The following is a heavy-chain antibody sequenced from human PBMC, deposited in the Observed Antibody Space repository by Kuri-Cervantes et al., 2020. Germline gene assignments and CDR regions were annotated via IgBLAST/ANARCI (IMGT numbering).Heavy chain of an antibody. J-gene: IGHJ4*02. CDR1: GFTFSSYD. Sequence: GGSLRLSCAASGFTFSSYDMHWVRQATGKGLEWVSAIGTAGDTYYPGSVKGRFTISRDNSKNTLYLQMNSLRAEDTAVYHCAKDKEDRVFDYWGQGTLVTVSS. CDR3: AKDKEDRVFDY. V-gene: IGHV3-13*01. CDR2: IGTAGDT.